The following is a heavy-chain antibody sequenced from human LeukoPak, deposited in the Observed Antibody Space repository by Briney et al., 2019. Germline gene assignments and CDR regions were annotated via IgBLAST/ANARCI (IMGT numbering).Heavy chain of an antibody. V-gene: IGHV3-7*01. D-gene: IGHD5-12*01. CDR2: VNQNGSQT. CDR1: GFAFSDYW. Sequence: AGSLRLSCTASGFAFSDYWMSWVRQAPGKRLKWLASVNQNGSQTSHVASVTGRFTVSRDNAKKSLYLQMNSLRVDDTAGYYCARDSTPRYSGYDWVFWGRGTVVRVPS. CDR3: ARDSTPRYSGYDWVF. J-gene: IGHJ1*01.